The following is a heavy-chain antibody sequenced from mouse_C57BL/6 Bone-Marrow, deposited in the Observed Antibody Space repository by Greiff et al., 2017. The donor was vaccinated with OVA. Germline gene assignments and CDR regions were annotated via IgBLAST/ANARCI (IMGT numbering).Heavy chain of an antibody. CDR3: ARITTVGDY. Sequence: VQLQQSVAELVRPGASVKLSCTASGFNIQNTYMHWVKQRPEQGLEWIGRIDPANGNTKYAPKFQGKATITADTSSNTAYLQLSSLTSEDTAIYYCARITTVGDYWGQGTTLTVSA. CDR1: GFNIQNTY. CDR2: IDPANGNT. D-gene: IGHD1-1*01. V-gene: IGHV14-3*01. J-gene: IGHJ2*01.